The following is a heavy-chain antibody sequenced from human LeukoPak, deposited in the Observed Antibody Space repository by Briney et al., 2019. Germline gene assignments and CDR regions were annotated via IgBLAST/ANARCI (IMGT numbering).Heavy chain of an antibody. Sequence: ASVKVSCKASGYTFTGYYMHWVRQAPGQGLEGMGWINPNSGGTNYAQKFQGRVTMTRDTSISTAYMELSRLRSDDTAVYYCARELSDAVGGGGSCYAYWGQGTLVTVSS. J-gene: IGHJ4*02. D-gene: IGHD2-15*01. CDR3: ARELSDAVGGGGSCYAY. V-gene: IGHV1-2*02. CDR2: INPNSGGT. CDR1: GYTFTGYY.